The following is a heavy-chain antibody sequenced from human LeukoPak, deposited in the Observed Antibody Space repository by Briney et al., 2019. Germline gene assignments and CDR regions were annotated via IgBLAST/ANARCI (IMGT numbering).Heavy chain of an antibody. CDR2: IKQDGSEK. J-gene: IGHJ6*03. CDR3: ARDRVDTAMVKDYYMDV. CDR1: GFTFSSYW. V-gene: IGHV3-7*03. Sequence: GGSLRLSCAASGFTFSSYWMSWVRQAPGKGLEWVANIKQDGSEKYYVDSVKGRFTISRDNAKNSLYLQMNSLRAEDTALYYCARDRVDTAMVKDYYMDVWGKGTTVTVSS. D-gene: IGHD5-18*01.